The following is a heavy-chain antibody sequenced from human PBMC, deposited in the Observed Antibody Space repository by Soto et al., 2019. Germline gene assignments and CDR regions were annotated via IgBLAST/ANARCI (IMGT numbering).Heavy chain of an antibody. J-gene: IGHJ6*04. V-gene: IGHV4-4*07. CDR1: GDSISDYY. CDR2: FYYSGNT. CDR3: ARMYNSGFYRPEGDYFFYGMDV. Sequence: SETLSLTCTVSGDSISDYYWSWIRQPAGKGLEWIGRFYYSGNTKSNPSLKSRVTMSADTSKNQFSLSLRSVTAADSAIYYCARMYNSGFYRPEGDYFFYGMDVWGKGTMVTVSP. D-gene: IGHD6-19*01.